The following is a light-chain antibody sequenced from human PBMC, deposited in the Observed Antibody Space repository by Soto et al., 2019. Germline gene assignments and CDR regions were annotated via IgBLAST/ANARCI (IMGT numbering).Light chain of an antibody. V-gene: IGLV1-44*01. J-gene: IGLJ2*01. CDR3: AAWEDTLNAAV. CDR1: SSNIGSHT. Sequence: QSVLTQPYSASGTPGQRVTISCSGSSSNIGSHTLNWYQQLPGSAPSLLIYSDNQRPSGVPDRFSGSTSGTSASLAISGLQSEDEAEYYCAAWEDTLNAAVFGGGTKVTVL. CDR2: SDN.